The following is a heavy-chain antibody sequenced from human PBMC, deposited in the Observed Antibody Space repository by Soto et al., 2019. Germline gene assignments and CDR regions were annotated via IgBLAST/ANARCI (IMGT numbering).Heavy chain of an antibody. D-gene: IGHD3-3*01. CDR1: GFTFSSYG. J-gene: IGHJ6*03. Sequence: QVQLVESGGGVVQPGRSLRLSCAASGFTFSSYGMHWVRQAPGKGLEWVAVISYDGSNKYYADSVKGRFTISRDNSKNTLYLQMNSLRAEDTAVYYCAKEYYDFWGGSKNYYYYYYMDVWGKGTTVTVSS. V-gene: IGHV3-30*18. CDR2: ISYDGSNK. CDR3: AKEYYDFWGGSKNYYYYYYMDV.